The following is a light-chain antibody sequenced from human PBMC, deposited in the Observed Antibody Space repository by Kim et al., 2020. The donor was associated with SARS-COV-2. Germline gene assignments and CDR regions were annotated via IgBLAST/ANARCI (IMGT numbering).Light chain of an antibody. CDR1: SANIGSNV. Sequence: GQRVTISGSGSSANIGSNVVNWYQQLPGTAPKLLIYSNDYRSSGVPDRFSGSKSGTSASLAISGLQSEDEADYYCVAWDDSLNGSVFGGGTQLTVL. CDR3: VAWDDSLNGSV. J-gene: IGLJ3*02. V-gene: IGLV1-44*01. CDR2: SND.